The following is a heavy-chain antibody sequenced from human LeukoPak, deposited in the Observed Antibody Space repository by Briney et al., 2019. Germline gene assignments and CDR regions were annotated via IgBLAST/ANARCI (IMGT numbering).Heavy chain of an antibody. CDR3: ARRSDKAAGGTFAFDY. CDR2: INTSGST. CDR1: GDSISTYY. D-gene: IGHD6-13*01. Sequence: SETLSLTCTVSGDSISTYYWSWIRQPAGKGLEWIGRINTSGSTNYNPSLKSRVTMSVDTSKNQFSLKLSSVTAADTAVYYCARRSDKAAGGTFAFDYWGQGALVTVS. J-gene: IGHJ4*02. V-gene: IGHV4-4*07.